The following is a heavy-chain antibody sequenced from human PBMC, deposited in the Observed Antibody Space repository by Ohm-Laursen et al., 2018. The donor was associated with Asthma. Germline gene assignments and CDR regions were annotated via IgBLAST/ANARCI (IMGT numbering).Heavy chain of an antibody. Sequence: LRLSCTASGFTFSSYALQWVRQAPGKGLDWVAAISYDGSNKYYADSVKGRFTISRDNSKNTLYLQMNSLRAEDTALYYCARDIGNGYTPLGFFDYWGQETLVTVSS. CDR1: GFTFSSYA. CDR2: ISYDGSNK. J-gene: IGHJ4*02. V-gene: IGHV3-30-3*01. CDR3: ARDIGNGYTPLGFFDY. D-gene: IGHD5-24*01.